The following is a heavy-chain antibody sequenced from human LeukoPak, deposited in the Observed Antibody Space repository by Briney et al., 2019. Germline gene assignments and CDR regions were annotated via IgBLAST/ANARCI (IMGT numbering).Heavy chain of an antibody. J-gene: IGHJ3*02. CDR2: IYSGGST. D-gene: IGHD6-13*01. CDR1: GFTVSSNY. Sequence: PGGSLRLSCAASGFTVSSNYMSWVRQAPGKGLEWVSVIYSGGSTYYADSVKGRFTISRDNSKNTLYLQMNSLRAEDTAVYYCARGQRRSSSWYGPDAFDIWGQGTMVTVSS. V-gene: IGHV3-53*01. CDR3: ARGQRRSSSWYGPDAFDI.